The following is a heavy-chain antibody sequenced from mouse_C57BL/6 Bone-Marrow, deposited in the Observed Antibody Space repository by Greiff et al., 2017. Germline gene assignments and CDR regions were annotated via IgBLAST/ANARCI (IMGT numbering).Heavy chain of an antibody. J-gene: IGHJ2*01. Sequence: EVQLQQSGAELVRPGASVKLSCTAPGFNIKDDYIHWVKQRPEQGLEWIGWIYPEIGDTEYASKFQGKATIQSDTSSNTAYLQPSSLTSEETAVYYCSSFDGNYFDFWGQGTPLTVAS. D-gene: IGHD2-3*01. V-gene: IGHV14-4*01. CDR3: SSFDGNYFDF. CDR1: GFNIKDDY. CDR2: IYPEIGDT.